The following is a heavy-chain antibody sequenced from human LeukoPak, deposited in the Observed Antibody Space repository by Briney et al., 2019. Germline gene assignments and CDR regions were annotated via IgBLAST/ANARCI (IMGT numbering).Heavy chain of an antibody. CDR1: GFTFSSYA. Sequence: GGSLRLSCAASGFTFSSYAMSWVRQAPGKGLEWVSAISGSGGSTYYADSVKGRFTISRDNAKNSLYLQMNSLRAEDTAVYYCARDLITMVRGVIYYFDYWGQGTLVTVSS. V-gene: IGHV3-23*01. CDR2: ISGSGGST. D-gene: IGHD3-10*01. J-gene: IGHJ4*02. CDR3: ARDLITMVRGVIYYFDY.